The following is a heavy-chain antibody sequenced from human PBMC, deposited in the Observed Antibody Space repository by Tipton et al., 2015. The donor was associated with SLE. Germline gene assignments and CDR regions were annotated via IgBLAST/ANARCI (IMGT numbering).Heavy chain of an antibody. CDR1: GGSISSYY. J-gene: IGHJ4*02. CDR2: IYYSGST. CDR3: ARGTTVILFDY. D-gene: IGHD4-17*01. V-gene: IGHV4-59*07. Sequence: TLSLTCTVSGGSISSYYWSWIRQPPGKGLEWIGYIYYSGSTNYNPSLKSRVTISVDTSKNQFSLKLSSVTAADTAVYYCARGTTVILFDYWGQEPLVTVPS.